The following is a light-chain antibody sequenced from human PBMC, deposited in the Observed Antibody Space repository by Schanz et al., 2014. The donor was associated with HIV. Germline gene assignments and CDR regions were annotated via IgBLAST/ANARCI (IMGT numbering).Light chain of an antibody. Sequence: DIQLTQSPSFLSASVGDRVTISCRASQGISTYLAWYQQKPGKAPTLLIYSASTLHTGVPLRFSGSGSGTDFTLTINGLQPDDFATYYCQQLNSFPYTFGQGTMLEI. CDR2: SAS. CDR1: QGISTY. CDR3: QQLNSFPYT. V-gene: IGKV1-9*01. J-gene: IGKJ2*01.